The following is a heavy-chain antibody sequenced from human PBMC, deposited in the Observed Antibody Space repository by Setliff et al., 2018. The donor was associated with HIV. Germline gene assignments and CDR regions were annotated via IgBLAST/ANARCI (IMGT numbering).Heavy chain of an antibody. J-gene: IGHJ4*02. CDR3: ARRRGPMVRGVDPAPSFFFDY. CDR1: GAPLNGFF. Sequence: PSETLSLTCAVYGAPLNGFFWSWVRQRPERGLEWIGEVNHSGTTNYNPSLKSRVTISVDTPKNQFSLRVKSVTAGDTGLYFCARRRGPMVRGVDPAPSFFFDYWGQGTPVTVS. D-gene: IGHD3-10*01. V-gene: IGHV4-34*01. CDR2: VNHSGTT.